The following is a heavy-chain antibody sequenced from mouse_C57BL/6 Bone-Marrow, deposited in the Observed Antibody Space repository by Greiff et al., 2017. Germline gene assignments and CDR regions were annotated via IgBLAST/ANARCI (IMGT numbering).Heavy chain of an antibody. CDR1: GFTFSSYT. CDR2: ISGGGGNT. Sequence: EVHLVESGGGLVKPGGSLKLSCAASGFTFSSYTMSWVRQTPEKRLEWVATISGGGGNTYYPDSVKGRFTISRDNAKNTLYLQMSSLRSEDTALYYCARRTTVSSTGYFDVWGTGTTVTVSS. V-gene: IGHV5-9*01. CDR3: ARRTTVSSTGYFDV. J-gene: IGHJ1*03. D-gene: IGHD1-1*01.